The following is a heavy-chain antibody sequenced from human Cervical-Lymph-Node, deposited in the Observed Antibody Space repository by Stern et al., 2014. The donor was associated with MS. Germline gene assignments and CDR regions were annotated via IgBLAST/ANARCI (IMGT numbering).Heavy chain of an antibody. Sequence: QVQLQQWGAGLLKPSETLSLTCAVYGGSFSGYYWTWIRQSPGKGLEWIGEINHSGSTNYTPPLKSRFTISVDTPKNQFSLNLSSVTAADTAVYYCARRRYSTSWSQFDYWGQGTPVTVSS. V-gene: IGHV4-34*01. CDR1: GGSFSGYY. D-gene: IGHD5-12*01. J-gene: IGHJ4*02. CDR3: ARRRYSTSWSQFDY. CDR2: INHSGST.